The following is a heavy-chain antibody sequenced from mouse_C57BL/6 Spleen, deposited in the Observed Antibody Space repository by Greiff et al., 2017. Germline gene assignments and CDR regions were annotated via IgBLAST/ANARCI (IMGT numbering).Heavy chain of an antibody. Sequence: EVKLVESGGGLVKPGGSLKLSCAASGFTFSSYAMSWVRQTPEKRLEWVATISDGGSYTYYPDNVKGRFTISRDNAKNNLYLQMSHLKSEDTAMYYCARDYYGSGGVYFDYWGQGTTLTVSA. CDR1: GFTFSSYA. V-gene: IGHV5-4*01. D-gene: IGHD1-1*01. J-gene: IGHJ2*01. CDR3: ARDYYGSGGVYFDY. CDR2: ISDGGSYT.